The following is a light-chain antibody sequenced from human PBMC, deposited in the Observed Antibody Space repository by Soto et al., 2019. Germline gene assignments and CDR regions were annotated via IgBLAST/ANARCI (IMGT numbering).Light chain of an antibody. CDR3: QQYNDNWT. CDR2: KAS. J-gene: IGKJ1*01. V-gene: IGKV1-5*03. CDR1: QSISSW. Sequence: DIQMTQSPSTLSASVGDRVTITCRASQSISSWLAWYQQKPGTAPKLLIYKASTLLTGVPSRFSGSGSGTEFNLTISSLQPDDFATYYCQQYNDNWTFGEGTKVDIK.